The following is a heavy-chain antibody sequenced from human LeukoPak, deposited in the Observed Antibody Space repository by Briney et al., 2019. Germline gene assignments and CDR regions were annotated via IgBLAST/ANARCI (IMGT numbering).Heavy chain of an antibody. D-gene: IGHD1-7*01. CDR2: IIPILGIA. V-gene: IGHV1-69*04. CDR1: GGTFSSYA. CDR3: AGRGGITGTTADYFDY. Sequence: SVKVSCKASGGTFSSYAISWVRQAPGQGLEWMGRIIPILGIANYAQKFQGRVTITADKSTSTAYMELSSLRSEDTAVYYCAGRGGITGTTADYFDYWGQGTLVTVSS. J-gene: IGHJ4*02.